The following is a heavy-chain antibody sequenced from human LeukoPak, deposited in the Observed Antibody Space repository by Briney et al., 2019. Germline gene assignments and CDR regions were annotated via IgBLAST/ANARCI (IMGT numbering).Heavy chain of an antibody. V-gene: IGHV3-48*03. D-gene: IGHD3-10*02. CDR1: GFTFSSYE. CDR3: AELGITMIGGV. CDR2: ISSSGSTI. Sequence: RPGGSLRLSCAASGFTFSSYEMNWVRQAPGKGLEWVSYISSSGSTIYYADSVKGRFTIPRDNAKNSLYLQMNSLRAEDTAVYYCAELGITMIGGVWGEGTTVTISS. J-gene: IGHJ6*04.